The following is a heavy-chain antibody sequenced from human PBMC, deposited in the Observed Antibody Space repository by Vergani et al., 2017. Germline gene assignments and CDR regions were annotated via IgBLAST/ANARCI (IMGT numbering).Heavy chain of an antibody. Sequence: QVQLQESGPGLVKPSETLSLTCTVSGGSISSYYWSWIRQPPGKGLEWIGYIYYSGSTNYNPSLKSRVTISVDTSKNQFSLNLSSVTAADTAVYYCARDQSKIAVAGYYYYGMDVWGQGTTVTVSS. CDR3: ARDQSKIAVAGYYYYGMDV. CDR1: GGSISSYY. J-gene: IGHJ6*02. CDR2: IYYSGST. D-gene: IGHD6-19*01. V-gene: IGHV4-59*01.